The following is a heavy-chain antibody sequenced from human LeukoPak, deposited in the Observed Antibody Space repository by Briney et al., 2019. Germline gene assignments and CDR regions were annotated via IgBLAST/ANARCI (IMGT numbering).Heavy chain of an antibody. V-gene: IGHV4-34*01. CDR2: INHSGST. CDR3: ARPRARGVIIRGFDY. J-gene: IGHJ4*01. D-gene: IGHD3-10*01. Sequence: SETLSLTCAVYGGSFSGYYWSWIRQPPGKGLEWIGEINHSGSTNYNPSLKSRVTISVDTSKNQFSLKLSSVTAADTAVYYCARPRARGVIIRGFDYWGQGTLVTVSS. CDR1: GGSFSGYY.